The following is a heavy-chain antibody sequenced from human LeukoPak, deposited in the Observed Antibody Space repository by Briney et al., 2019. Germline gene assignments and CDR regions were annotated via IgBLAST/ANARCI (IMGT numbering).Heavy chain of an antibody. CDR1: GFTLSTYT. V-gene: IGHV3-48*04. Sequence: PGGSLRLSCAASGFTLSTYTMNWVRQAPGKGLQWFSYISSSSTIYYADSVKGRFTISRDNAKNSLYLQMNSLRAEDTAVYYCARVVQVRGVMAFDYWGQGTLVTVSS. CDR3: ARVVQVRGVMAFDY. CDR2: ISSSSTI. D-gene: IGHD3-10*01. J-gene: IGHJ4*02.